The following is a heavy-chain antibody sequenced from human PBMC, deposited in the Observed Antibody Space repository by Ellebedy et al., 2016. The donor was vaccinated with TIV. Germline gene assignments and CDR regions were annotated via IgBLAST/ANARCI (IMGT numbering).Heavy chain of an antibody. CDR1: GFSFRSYW. D-gene: IGHD4-17*01. CDR3: ARRGSYGDYAVQVNSWFDT. J-gene: IGHJ5*02. Sequence: GESLKISCAASGFSFRSYWMSWVRQAPGKGLEWVANIYQDGSDQYYVDSVKGRLTISRDNANKSLFLQMNSLRVEDTAVYYCARRGSYGDYAVQVNSWFDTWGQGTLVTVSS. CDR2: IYQDGSDQ. V-gene: IGHV3-7*01.